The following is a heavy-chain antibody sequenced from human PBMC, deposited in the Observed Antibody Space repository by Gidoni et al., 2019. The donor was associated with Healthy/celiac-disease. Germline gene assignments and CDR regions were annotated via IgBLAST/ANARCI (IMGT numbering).Heavy chain of an antibody. J-gene: IGHJ4*02. CDR1: GFTVSSNY. Sequence: EVQLVESGGGLIQPGGSLRLSCAASGFTVSSNYMSWVRQAPGKGLGWVSVIYSGGSTYYADSVKGRFTISRDNSKNTLYLQMNSLRAEDTAVYYCARVTSITGTTAGEFDYWGQGTLVTVSS. CDR3: ARVTSITGTTAGEFDY. V-gene: IGHV3-53*01. CDR2: IYSGGST. D-gene: IGHD1-7*01.